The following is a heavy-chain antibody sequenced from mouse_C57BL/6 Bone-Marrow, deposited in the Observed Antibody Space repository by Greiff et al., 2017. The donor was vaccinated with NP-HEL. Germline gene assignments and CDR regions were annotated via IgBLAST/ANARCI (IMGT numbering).Heavy chain of an antibody. CDR2: IDPENGDT. CDR3: TTALYSNYLDY. Sequence: VQLQQSGAELVRPGASVKLSCTASGFNIKDAYMHWVKQRPEQGLEWIGWIDPENGDTEYASKFQGKATITADTSSNTAYLQLSSLTSEDTAVYYCTTALYSNYLDYWGQGTTLTVSS. D-gene: IGHD2-5*01. V-gene: IGHV14-4*01. J-gene: IGHJ2*01. CDR1: GFNIKDAY.